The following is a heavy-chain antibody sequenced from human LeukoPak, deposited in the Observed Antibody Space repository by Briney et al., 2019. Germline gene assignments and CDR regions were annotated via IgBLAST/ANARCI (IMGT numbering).Heavy chain of an antibody. CDR2: ISNSGYAT. CDR1: GFTFSSYA. D-gene: IGHD4-17*01. V-gene: IGHV3-23*01. J-gene: IGHJ3*01. Sequence: PGGSLRLSCAASGFTFSSYAMSWVRQAPGKGLEWVSDISNSGYATKYADFVKGRLTVSGDNSKNTLFLQMNSLRVEDTAVYYCAKSWGDYGDFYAFDLWGQGTKVIVSS. CDR3: AKSWGDYGDFYAFDL.